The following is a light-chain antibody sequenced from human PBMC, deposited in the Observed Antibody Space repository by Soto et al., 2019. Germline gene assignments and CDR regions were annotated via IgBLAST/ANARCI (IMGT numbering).Light chain of an antibody. CDR1: QSISSW. J-gene: IGKJ1*01. CDR3: QQYHIYSGT. V-gene: IGKV1-5*03. Sequence: DIQMTQSPSTLSASVGDRVTITCRASQSISSWLAWYQQKPGTAPKLLIYKASSLESGVPSRFSGSGSGTELTITINSLQPDDFETYYCQQYHIYSGTFGQGTKVDIK. CDR2: KAS.